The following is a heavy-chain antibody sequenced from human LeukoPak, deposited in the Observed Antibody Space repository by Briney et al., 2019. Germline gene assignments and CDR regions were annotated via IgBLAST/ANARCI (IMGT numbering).Heavy chain of an antibody. V-gene: IGHV4-34*01. CDR3: VTYYFDSSGPKKSY. J-gene: IGHJ4*02. D-gene: IGHD3-22*01. Sequence: SETLSLTCAVYGGSFSGYYWSWIRQPPGKGLEWIGEINHSGSTNYNPSLKSRVTISVDTSKKQFSLKLSSVTAADTAVYYCVTYYFDSSGPKKSYWGQGTLVTVSS. CDR2: INHSGST. CDR1: GGSFSGYY.